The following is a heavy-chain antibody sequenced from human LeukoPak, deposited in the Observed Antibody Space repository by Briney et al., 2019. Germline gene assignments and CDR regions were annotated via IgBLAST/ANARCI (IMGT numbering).Heavy chain of an antibody. CDR1: GYTFTSYD. J-gene: IGHJ6*03. CDR2: MNPNNGNT. CDR3: ARGTYDSSGYYYYMDV. D-gene: IGHD3-22*01. V-gene: IGHV1-8*01. Sequence: GASVKVSCKPSGYTFTSYDINWVRQATGQGLEWMGWMNPNNGNTGYAQKLQGRVTMTRNTSISTAYMELSSLRSEDTAVYYCARGTYDSSGYYYYMDVWGKGTTVTISS.